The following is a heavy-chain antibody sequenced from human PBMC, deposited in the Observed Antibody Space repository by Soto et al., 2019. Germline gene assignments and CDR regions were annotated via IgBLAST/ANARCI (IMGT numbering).Heavy chain of an antibody. CDR2: ISTYNGNT. V-gene: IGHV1-18*01. J-gene: IGHJ5*02. Sequence: ASVKVSCKASGYTFTNYGITWVRQAPGQGVEWMGWISTYNGNTNYAQKFQGRVTMSRKTSTSTAYMELRSLRSEDTAVYYCALGDLSPYSSSLSDPWGQGTLVTVSS. CDR1: GYTFTNYG. CDR3: ALGDLSPYSSSLSDP. D-gene: IGHD6-13*01.